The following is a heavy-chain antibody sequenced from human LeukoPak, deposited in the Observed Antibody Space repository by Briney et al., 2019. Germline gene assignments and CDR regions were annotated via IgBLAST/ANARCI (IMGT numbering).Heavy chain of an antibody. CDR3: AREDVLEWFRGWFDP. J-gene: IGHJ5*02. Sequence: ASVKVSCKASGYTFTGYYMHWVRQAPGQGLEWMGWINPNSGGTNYAQKFQGRVTMTRDTSISTAYMELSRLRSDDTAVYYCAREDVLEWFRGWFDPWGQGTLVTVSS. CDR2: INPNSGGT. CDR1: GYTFTGYY. D-gene: IGHD3-3*01. V-gene: IGHV1-2*02.